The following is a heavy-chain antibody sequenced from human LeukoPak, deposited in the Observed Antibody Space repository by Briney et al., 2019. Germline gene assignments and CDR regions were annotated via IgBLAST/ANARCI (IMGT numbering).Heavy chain of an antibody. CDR1: GFTFSSYA. J-gene: IGHJ3*02. Sequence: GGSLRLSCAASGFTFSSYAMHWVRQAPGKGLEYVSAISSTGGSTYYANSVKGRFTISRDNSKNTLYLQMGSLRAEDMAVYYCARDRCMAEIESAFDIWGQGTMVTVSS. CDR2: ISSTGGST. V-gene: IGHV3-64*01. CDR3: ARDRCMAEIESAFDI. D-gene: IGHD2-21*01.